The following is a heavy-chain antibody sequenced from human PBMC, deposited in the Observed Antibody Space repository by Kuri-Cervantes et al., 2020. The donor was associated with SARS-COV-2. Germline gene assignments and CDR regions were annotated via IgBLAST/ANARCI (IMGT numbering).Heavy chain of an antibody. J-gene: IGHJ3*02. V-gene: IGHV1-8*01. Sequence: ASVKVSCKASGYTFTSYDINWVRQATGQGLEWMGWMNPNSGNTGYAQKFQGRVTMTRNTSISTAYMELSSLRSEDTAVYYCARPSRVFKVAATGGDAFDIWGQGTMVTVSS. CDR2: MNPNSGNT. CDR1: GYTFTSYD. CDR3: ARPSRVFKVAATGGDAFDI. D-gene: IGHD6-19*01.